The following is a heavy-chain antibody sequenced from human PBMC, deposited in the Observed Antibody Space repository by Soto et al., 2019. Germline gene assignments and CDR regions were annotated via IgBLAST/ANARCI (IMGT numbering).Heavy chain of an antibody. V-gene: IGHV1-3*04. CDR3: ARLGVVTAISYYYGMDV. D-gene: IGHD2-21*02. J-gene: IGHJ6*02. CDR2: INTGNGNT. Sequence: ASVKVSCKASGYTFTGYYMHWVRQAPGQRLEWMGWINTGNGNTKYSQKFQGRVTITRDTSASTAYMELSSLRSEDTAVYYCARLGVVTAISYYYGMDVWGQGTTVTVS. CDR1: GYTFTGYY.